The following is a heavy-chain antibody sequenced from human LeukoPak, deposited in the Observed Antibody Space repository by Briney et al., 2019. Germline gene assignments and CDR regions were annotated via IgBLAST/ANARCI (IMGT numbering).Heavy chain of an antibody. CDR3: IRGVEIGDSSGWYYLLDYFDY. Sequence: GGSLRLSCTASGFTFDDYAMSWFRQAPGKGLEWGGFIRSKTFGGTTEYAASVKGRFTISRDDSKSIVYPQMNSLKTEDTAVYYCIRGVEIGDSSGWYYLLDYFDYWGQGTLITVSS. V-gene: IGHV3-49*03. CDR2: IRSKTFGGTT. D-gene: IGHD6-19*01. J-gene: IGHJ4*02. CDR1: GFTFDDYA.